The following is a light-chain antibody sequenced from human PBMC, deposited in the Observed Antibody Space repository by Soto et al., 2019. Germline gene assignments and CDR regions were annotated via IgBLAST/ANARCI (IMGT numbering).Light chain of an antibody. CDR3: QQYESFPLT. CDR2: TAS. CDR1: QGINKF. Sequence: DIQMTQSPSXLSASVGXXXXXXXRASQGINKFLAWFQQKPGTAPKSLISTASRLQSGVPSRFSGSGSGTHFTLTINNLQPEDFATYYCQQYESFPLTFGGGTKVDIK. J-gene: IGKJ4*01. V-gene: IGKV1-16*01.